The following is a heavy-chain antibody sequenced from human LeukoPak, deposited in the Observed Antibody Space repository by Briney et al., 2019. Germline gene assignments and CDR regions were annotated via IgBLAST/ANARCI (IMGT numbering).Heavy chain of an antibody. CDR3: ARVLLGNAHDTMDV. V-gene: IGHV3-7*01. D-gene: IGHD3-16*01. CDR2: IGPDGNEK. CDR1: GFTFSSHW. J-gene: IGHJ6*02. Sequence: PGGSLRLSCAASGFTFSSHWMAWVRQAPGKGLEWMANIGPDGNEKNHVDSVKGRFTISRENAKNSLYLQMNSLKADETAVYFCARVLLGNAHDTMDVWGQGTTITVSS.